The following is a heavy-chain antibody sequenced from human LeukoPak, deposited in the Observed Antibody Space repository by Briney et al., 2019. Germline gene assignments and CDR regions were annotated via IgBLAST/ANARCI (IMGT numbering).Heavy chain of an antibody. CDR2: INHSGST. CDR3: ARVMPAKNYYGMDV. Sequence: PSETLSLTCAVYGGSFSGYYWSWIRQPPGKGLHWIGEINHSGSTNYNPSLKSRVTISVDTSKNQFSLKLTSVTAADTAVYYCARVMPAKNYYGMDVWGRGTTVTISS. J-gene: IGHJ6*02. D-gene: IGHD2-2*01. V-gene: IGHV4-34*01. CDR1: GGSFSGYY.